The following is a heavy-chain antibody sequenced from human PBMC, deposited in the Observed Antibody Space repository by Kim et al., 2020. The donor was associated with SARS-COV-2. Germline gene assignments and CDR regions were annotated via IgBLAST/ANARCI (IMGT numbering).Heavy chain of an antibody. CDR3: TRIWGTSQVHYALDV. Sequence: AASVKGRFTFSRDDSQSTAYLQMNSLKIEDTAVYYCTRIWGTSQVHYALDVWGQGTTVTVSS. V-gene: IGHV3-49*02. D-gene: IGHD7-27*01. J-gene: IGHJ6*02.